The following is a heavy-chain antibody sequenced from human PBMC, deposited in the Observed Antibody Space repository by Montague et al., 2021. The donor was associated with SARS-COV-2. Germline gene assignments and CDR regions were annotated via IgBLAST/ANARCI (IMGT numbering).Heavy chain of an antibody. CDR2: VNQSGTT. CDR3: ARGRQPVVVPGDGAAGRAFDI. D-gene: IGHD2-21*01. J-gene: IGHJ3*02. CDR1: GGSFSNYY. Sequence: SETLSLTCAISGGSFSNYYWSWIRQPPGKGLEWIGEVNQSGTTIYNPSVKSGVTISEDTSKKQFYLRLNSVTAADTAVYYCARGRQPVVVPGDGAAGRAFDIWGQGTMVTVSS. V-gene: IGHV4-34*01.